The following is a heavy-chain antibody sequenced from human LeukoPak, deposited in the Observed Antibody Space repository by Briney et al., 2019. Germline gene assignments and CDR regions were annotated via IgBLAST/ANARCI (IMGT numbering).Heavy chain of an antibody. CDR3: ARDSRDGYFDY. CDR2: ISYDGGNK. CDR1: GFTFSSYA. Sequence: PGRSLRLSCAASGFTFSSYAMHWVRQAPGKGLEWAAVISYDGGNKYYADSVKGRFTISRDNSKNTLYLQMNSLRAEDTAVYYCARDSRDGYFDYWGQGTLVTVSS. J-gene: IGHJ4*02. V-gene: IGHV3-30-3*01.